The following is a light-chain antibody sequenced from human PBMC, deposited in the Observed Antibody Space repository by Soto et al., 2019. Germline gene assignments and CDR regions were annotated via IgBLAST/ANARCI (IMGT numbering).Light chain of an antibody. CDR1: HSVSIL. J-gene: IGKJ2*02. CDR2: GAT. Sequence: KLMTQSASTLSLSTRERATLSFMAIHSVSILLSWYQQKPGQAPRLLIHGATTRATGIQDRFSGSGSGTELTLTICSLQSEDFAVYYCQEYNNWHSTLAHGTKL. V-gene: IGKV3-15*01. CDR3: QEYNNWHST.